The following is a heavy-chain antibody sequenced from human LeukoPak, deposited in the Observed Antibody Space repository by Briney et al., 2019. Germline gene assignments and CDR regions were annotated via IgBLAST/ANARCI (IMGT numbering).Heavy chain of an antibody. Sequence: PGGSLRLSCAASGFTFSSYSMNWVRQAPGKGLEWVSSISSSSSYIYYADSVKGRFTISRDNAKNSLYLQMNSLRAEDTAVYYCARPRLGYSYGYAHFDYWGQGTLVTVSS. D-gene: IGHD5-18*01. CDR2: ISSSSSYI. CDR3: ARPRLGYSYGYAHFDY. CDR1: GFTFSSYS. V-gene: IGHV3-21*01. J-gene: IGHJ4*02.